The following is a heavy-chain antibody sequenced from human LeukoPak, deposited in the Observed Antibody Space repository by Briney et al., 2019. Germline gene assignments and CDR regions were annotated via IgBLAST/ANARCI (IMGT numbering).Heavy chain of an antibody. J-gene: IGHJ4*02. CDR1: GFTFSSYS. CDR2: ISSSSSTI. D-gene: IGHD2-2*01. CDR3: ARSDCSSTSCYDFDY. Sequence: GGSLRLSCAASGFTFSSYSMNWVRQAPGKGLEWVSYISSSSSTIYYAESVKGRFTISRDNAKNSLYLQMNSLRAEDTAVYYCARSDCSSTSCYDFDYWGQGTLVTVSS. V-gene: IGHV3-48*01.